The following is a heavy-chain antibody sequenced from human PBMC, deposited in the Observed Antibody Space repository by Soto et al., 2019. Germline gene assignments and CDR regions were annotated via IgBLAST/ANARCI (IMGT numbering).Heavy chain of an antibody. J-gene: IGHJ6*03. V-gene: IGHV4-34*01. D-gene: IGHD3-16*01. CDR1: GGSFSGYY. CDR2: INHSGST. CDR3: ASAMGGGYYYYYMDV. Sequence: SETLSLTCAVYGGSFSGYYWSWIRQPPGKGLEWIGEINHSGSTNYNPSLKSRVTISVDTSKNQFSLKLSSVTAADTAVYYCASAMGGGYYYYYMDVWGKGTTVTVSS.